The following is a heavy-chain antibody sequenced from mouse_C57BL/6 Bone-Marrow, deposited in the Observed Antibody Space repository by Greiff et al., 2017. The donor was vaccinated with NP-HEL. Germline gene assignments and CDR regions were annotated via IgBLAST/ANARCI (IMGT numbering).Heavy chain of an antibody. D-gene: IGHD1-1*01. CDR1: GYTFTSYG. Sequence: QVQLQQSGAELARPGASVKLSCKASGYTFTSYGISWVKQRTGQGLEWIGEIYPRSGNTYYNEKFKGKATLTADKSSSTAYMELRSLTSEDSAVYFCARGRGFTTVVAYYAMDYWGQGTSVTVSS. V-gene: IGHV1-81*01. J-gene: IGHJ4*01. CDR3: ARGRGFTTVVAYYAMDY. CDR2: IYPRSGNT.